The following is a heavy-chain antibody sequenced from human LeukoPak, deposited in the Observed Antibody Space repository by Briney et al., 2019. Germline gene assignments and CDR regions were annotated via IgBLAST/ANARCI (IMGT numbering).Heavy chain of an antibody. J-gene: IGHJ4*02. Sequence: SETLSLTCTVSGGSISSSSYYWGWIRQPPGKGLEWIGSIYYSGSTNYNPSLKSRVTISVDTAKNQFSLKLSSVTAADTAVYYCARRGYCSSTSCYVDFDYWGQGTLVTVSS. CDR3: ARRGYCSSTSCYVDFDY. CDR2: IYYSGST. V-gene: IGHV4-39*07. CDR1: GGSISSSSYY. D-gene: IGHD2-2*01.